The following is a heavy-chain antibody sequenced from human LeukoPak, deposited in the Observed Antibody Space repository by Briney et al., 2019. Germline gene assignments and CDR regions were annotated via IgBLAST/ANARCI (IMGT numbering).Heavy chain of an antibody. Sequence: GGSLRLSCRGSGFTLIRHAMHWVRQSPEKGLEWVSGFLWNYGGIDYGDSVKGRFTVSRDNAKNSLYLQVNSLRAEDTAVYYCARLNYDFWSGVWEGYYMDVWGKGTTVTVSS. V-gene: IGHV3-9*01. CDR1: GFTLIRHA. D-gene: IGHD3-3*01. J-gene: IGHJ6*03. CDR3: ARLNYDFWSGVWEGYYMDV. CDR2: FLWNYGGI.